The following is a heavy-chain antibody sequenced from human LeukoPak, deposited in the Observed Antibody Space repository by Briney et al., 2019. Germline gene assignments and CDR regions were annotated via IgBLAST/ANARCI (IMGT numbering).Heavy chain of an antibody. CDR1: GYSISSGYY. CDR3: ASGYDLSYFDY. D-gene: IGHD5-12*01. J-gene: IGHJ4*02. V-gene: IGHV4-38-2*01. Sequence: SETLSLTCAVSGYSISSGYYWGLIRQPPGKGLEWIGSIYHSGSTYYNPSLKSRVTISVDTSKNQFSLKLSSVTAADTAVYYCASGYDLSYFDYWGQGTLVTVSS. CDR2: IYHSGST.